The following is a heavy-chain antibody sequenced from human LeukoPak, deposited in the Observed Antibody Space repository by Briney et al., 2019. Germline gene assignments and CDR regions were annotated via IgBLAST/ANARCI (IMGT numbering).Heavy chain of an antibody. CDR1: GYTFTSYD. D-gene: IGHD1-26*01. V-gene: IGHV1-18*01. J-gene: IGHJ4*02. Sequence: GASVKVSCKASGYTFTSYDINWVRQAPRQGLEWTGSISTYNGNTNFALKLQARVTLTTDTSTSTAYMELRSLRSDDTAVYYCAREEADSGSYYVDYWGQGTLVTVSS. CDR3: AREEADSGSYYVDY. CDR2: ISTYNGNT.